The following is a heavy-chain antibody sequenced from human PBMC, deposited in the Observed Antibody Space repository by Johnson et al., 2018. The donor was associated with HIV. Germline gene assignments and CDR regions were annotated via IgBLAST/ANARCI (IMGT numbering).Heavy chain of an antibody. V-gene: IGHV3-11*04. CDR2: ISSSGSTI. Sequence: QVQLVESGGGLVKPGGSLRLSCAASGFTFSDYYMSWIRQAPGKGLEWVSYISSSGSTISYADSVKGRFPISRDNAKNSLYLQMNSLRAEDTAVYHCLAGPPTKTKNQDKFDIWGQGTMVTVSS. J-gene: IGHJ3*02. CDR3: LAGPPTKTKNQDKFDI. D-gene: IGHD1-14*01. CDR1: GFTFSDYY.